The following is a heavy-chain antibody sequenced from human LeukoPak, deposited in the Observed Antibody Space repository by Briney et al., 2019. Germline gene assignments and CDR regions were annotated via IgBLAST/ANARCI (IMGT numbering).Heavy chain of an antibody. J-gene: IGHJ4*02. D-gene: IGHD3-10*01. CDR3: AGLRIGGPIRS. CDR2: IYPGDSET. Sequence: GESLKISCQGSGFSFTTYWIAWVRQVPGKGLEWMEIIYPGDSETRYSPSFQGQVTISADKSLASAYLQWSNLKASDTALYYCAGLRIGGPIRSWGQGTLVTVSS. CDR1: GFSFTTYW. V-gene: IGHV5-51*01.